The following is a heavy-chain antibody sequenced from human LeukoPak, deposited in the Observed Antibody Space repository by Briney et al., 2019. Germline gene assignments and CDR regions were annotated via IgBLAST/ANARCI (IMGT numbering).Heavy chain of an antibody. CDR1: GYTFTDYY. CDR2: INPNSGGT. Sequence: ASVKVSCKASGYTFTDYYMHWVRQAPGQGLKWMGWINPNSGGTKYAQKFQGRVTLTRDTSISTAYMELRGLRSDDTAAYYCARDGALDFWGQGTLVTVSS. CDR3: ARDGALDF. J-gene: IGHJ4*02. V-gene: IGHV1-2*02. D-gene: IGHD3-16*01.